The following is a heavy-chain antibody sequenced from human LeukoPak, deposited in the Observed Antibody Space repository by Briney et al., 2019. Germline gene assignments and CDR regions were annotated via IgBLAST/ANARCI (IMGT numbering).Heavy chain of an antibody. CDR2: ISAYNGNT. J-gene: IGHJ4*02. V-gene: IGHV1-18*01. D-gene: IGHD3-22*01. CDR3: ARGDYYDSSGLIDY. Sequence: ASVKVSCKTSGYTFTSYGISWVRQAPGQGLEWMGWISAYNGNTNYAQKLQGRVTMTTDTSTSTAYMELRSLRSDDTAVYYCARGDYYDSSGLIDYWGQGTLVTVSS. CDR1: GYTFTSYG.